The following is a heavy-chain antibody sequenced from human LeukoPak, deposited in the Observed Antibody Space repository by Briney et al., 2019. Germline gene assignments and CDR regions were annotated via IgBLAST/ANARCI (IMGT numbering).Heavy chain of an antibody. Sequence: GASVKVSCKASGYTFTSYGISWVRQAPGQGLEWMGWISAYNGNTNYAQKLQGRVTITADKSTSTAYMELSSLRSEDTAVYYCARGLYYYDSSGAFDIWGQGTMVTVSS. CDR3: ARGLYYYDSSGAFDI. CDR1: GYTFTSYG. D-gene: IGHD3-22*01. J-gene: IGHJ3*02. V-gene: IGHV1-18*01. CDR2: ISAYNGNT.